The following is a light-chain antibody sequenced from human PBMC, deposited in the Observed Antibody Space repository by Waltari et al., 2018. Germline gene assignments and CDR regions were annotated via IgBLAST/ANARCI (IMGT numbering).Light chain of an antibody. CDR3: HVWDSSSDQQE. Sequence: SYVLTQPPSVSVAPGKAATITCGGTNIGSKRVHWYQQKPGQAPVLVIKYDTDRPSGIPERISGSNSGNTATLTISRVEAGDEADYYCHVWDSSSDQQEFGGGTKLTVL. CDR1: NIGSKR. V-gene: IGLV3-21*04. CDR2: YDT. J-gene: IGLJ2*01.